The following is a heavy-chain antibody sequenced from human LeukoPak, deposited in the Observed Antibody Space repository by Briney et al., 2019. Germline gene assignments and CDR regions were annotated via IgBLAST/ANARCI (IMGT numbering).Heavy chain of an antibody. CDR3: ASDVGRSESSPSYSFDY. CDR2: INPNNGGT. CDR1: GYTFTGYY. J-gene: IGHJ4*02. D-gene: IGHD6-25*01. V-gene: IGHV1-2*02. Sequence: ASVKVSCKASGYTFTGYYMHWVRQAPGQGLEWMGWINPNNGGTNYAQKFQGRVTMTGDTSINTAYMELSRLRSDDTAVYYCASDVGRSESSPSYSFDYWGQGTLVTVSS.